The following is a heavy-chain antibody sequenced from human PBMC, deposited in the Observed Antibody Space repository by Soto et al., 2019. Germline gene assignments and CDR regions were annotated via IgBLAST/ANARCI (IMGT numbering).Heavy chain of an antibody. J-gene: IGHJ6*02. CDR2: MNPNSGNT. D-gene: IGHD4-4*01. V-gene: IGHV1-8*01. CDR3: AQTTVTAYYYYGMDV. Sequence: GASVKVSCKASGYTFTSYDINWVRQATGQGLEWMGWMNPNSGNTGYEQKFQGRVTMTRNTSISTAYMELSSLRSEDTAVYYCAQTTVTAYYYYGMDVWGQGTTVTVSS. CDR1: GYTFTSYD.